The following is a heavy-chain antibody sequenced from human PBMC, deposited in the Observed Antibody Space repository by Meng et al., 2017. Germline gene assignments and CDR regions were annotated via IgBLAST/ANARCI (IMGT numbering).Heavy chain of an antibody. J-gene: IGHJ4*02. Sequence: SETLSLTCAVYGGSFSGYYWSWIRQPPGKGLEWIGEINHSGSTNYNPSLKSRVTISVDTSKNQFSLKLSSVTAADTAVYYCARSDYYESSGYYYWVDYWGQGTLVTVSS. V-gene: IGHV4-34*01. CDR2: INHSGST. D-gene: IGHD3-22*01. CDR1: GGSFSGYY. CDR3: ARSDYYESSGYYYWVDY.